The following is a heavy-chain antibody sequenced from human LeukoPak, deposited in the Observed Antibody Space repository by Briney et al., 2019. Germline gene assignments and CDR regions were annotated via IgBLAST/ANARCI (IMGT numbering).Heavy chain of an antibody. J-gene: IGHJ3*02. CDR2: TYYRYQWSN. CDR1: GDSVSSNSAT. V-gene: IGHV6-1*01. Sequence: SQTLSLTCAISGDSVSSNSATWNWIRQSPSRGLEWLGRTYYRYQWSNDSAVSVKSRISINPDTSKNQFSLQLTSVTPEDTAVYYCARRTSGLGPFGIWGQGTMVTVSS. D-gene: IGHD6-25*01. CDR3: ARRTSGLGPFGI.